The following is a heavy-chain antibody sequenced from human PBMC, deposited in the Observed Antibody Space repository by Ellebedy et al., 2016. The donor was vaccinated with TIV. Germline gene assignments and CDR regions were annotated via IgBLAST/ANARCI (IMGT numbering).Heavy chain of an antibody. D-gene: IGHD1-7*01. CDR1: GYTFTSYY. CDR2: INPSGGST. J-gene: IGHJ6*02. CDR3: ARDPLGLQNYCYGMDV. Sequence: ASVKVSCKASGYTFTSYYMHWVRQAPGQGLEWMGIINPSGGSTSYAQKFQGRVTMTRDTSTSTVYMELSSLRSEDTAVYYCARDPLGLQNYCYGMDVWGQGTTVTVSS. V-gene: IGHV1-46*01.